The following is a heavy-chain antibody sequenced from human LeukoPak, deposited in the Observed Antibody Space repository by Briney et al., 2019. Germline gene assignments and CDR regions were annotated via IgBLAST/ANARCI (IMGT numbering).Heavy chain of an antibody. V-gene: IGHV1-69*13. Sequence: SVKVSCKASGGTFSRSAISWVRQAPGQGLEWMGGIIPIFGPADYAQKFQGRVTITADESTSTAHLELSSLRSEDTAVYYCATSLPYGYYDSGGSNWFDPWGQGTLVTVSS. CDR1: GGTFSRSA. CDR2: IIPIFGPA. D-gene: IGHD3-22*01. CDR3: ATSLPYGYYDSGGSNWFDP. J-gene: IGHJ5*02.